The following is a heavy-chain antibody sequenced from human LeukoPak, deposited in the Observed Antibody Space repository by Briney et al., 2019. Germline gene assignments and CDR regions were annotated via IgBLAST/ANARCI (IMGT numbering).Heavy chain of an antibody. D-gene: IGHD3-10*01. Sequence: GGSLRLSCAASGFSFSSYALSWVRQAPGRGLEWVSAISDSGGRTYYADFVKGRFTISRDNSDNTLFLQMSSLRAEDTATYYCAKHYGSGTYYNYFTYCGQGTLVSVSS. CDR1: GFSFSSYA. CDR2: ISDSGGRT. CDR3: AKHYGSGTYYNYFTY. V-gene: IGHV3-23*01. J-gene: IGHJ4*02.